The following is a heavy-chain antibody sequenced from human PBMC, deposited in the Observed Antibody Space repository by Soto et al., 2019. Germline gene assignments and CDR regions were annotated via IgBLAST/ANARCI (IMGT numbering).Heavy chain of an antibody. D-gene: IGHD1-26*01. CDR2: ISANNGNT. V-gene: IGHV1-18*01. J-gene: IGHJ4*02. CDR1: GYTFTSYG. CDR3: ARDLHVGALDY. Sequence: QVQLVQSGAEVKKPGASVKVSCKASGYTFTSYGISWVRQAPGQGLEWMGWISANNGNTKYAQKLQGRVTMTTATSTSRAYMGLRSLRPDDTAVYCCARDLHVGALDYWGQGTLVTVSS.